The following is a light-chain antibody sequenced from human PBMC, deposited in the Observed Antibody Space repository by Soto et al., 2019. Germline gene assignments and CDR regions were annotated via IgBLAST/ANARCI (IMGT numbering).Light chain of an antibody. CDR3: SSYAGSNNV. Sequence: QSVLTQPPSVSGAPGQRVTISCSGNSSNIGAGFDVHWYQQLPGAAPKLLIYASTNRPSGVPDRFSGSKSDTSASLAITGLQIDDEADYYCSSYAGSNNVFGTGTKLTVL. J-gene: IGLJ1*01. CDR1: SSNIGAGFD. CDR2: AST. V-gene: IGLV1-40*01.